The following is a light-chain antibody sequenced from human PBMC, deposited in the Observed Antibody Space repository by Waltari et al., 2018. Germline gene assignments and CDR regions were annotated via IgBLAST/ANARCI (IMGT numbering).Light chain of an antibody. J-gene: IGLJ2*01. Sequence: QSALTQPASVSVSPGQSITLSCSATSSDIGSFDLVSWYQQYPGNAPKLVIYEVDKRPSGVSNRFSGSKSGNTASLTISGLQAEDEADYHCCSYAGSSTLVFGGGSKLTVL. CDR1: SSDIGSFDL. CDR3: CSYAGSSTLV. V-gene: IGLV2-23*02. CDR2: EVD.